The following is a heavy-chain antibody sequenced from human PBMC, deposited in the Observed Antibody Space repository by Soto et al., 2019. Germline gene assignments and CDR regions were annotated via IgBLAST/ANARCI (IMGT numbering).Heavy chain of an antibody. CDR3: ARHNYASGNLRQLDY. CDR2: IYYSGST. D-gene: IGHD3-10*01. CDR1: GASISTDGYY. J-gene: IGHJ4*02. Sequence: SETLSLTCTVSGASISTDGYYWSWLRQPPGKGMEWIGSIYYSGSTYYNPSLKSRVTISVDTSKNQFSLKLSSVTAADTAVYYCARHNYASGNLRQLDYWGQGTLVTVTS. V-gene: IGHV4-39*01.